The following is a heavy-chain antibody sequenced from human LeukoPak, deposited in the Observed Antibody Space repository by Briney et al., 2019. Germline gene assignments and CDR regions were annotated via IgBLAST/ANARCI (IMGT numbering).Heavy chain of an antibody. Sequence: GGSLRLSCAASGFTFSSYWMSWVRQAPGKGLEWVAFIRYDGSNKYYADSVKGRFTISRDNSKNTLYLQMNSLRAEDTAVYYCAKDGRWFGESTSNWFDPWGQGTLVTVSS. D-gene: IGHD3-10*01. J-gene: IGHJ5*02. CDR3: AKDGRWFGESTSNWFDP. CDR1: GFTFSSYW. V-gene: IGHV3-30*02. CDR2: IRYDGSNK.